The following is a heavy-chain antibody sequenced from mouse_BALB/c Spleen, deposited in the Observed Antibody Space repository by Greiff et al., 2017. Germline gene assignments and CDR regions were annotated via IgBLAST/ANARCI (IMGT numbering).Heavy chain of an antibody. CDR3: ARKGMIASWFAY. CDR2: ILPGSGST. Sequence: QVQLQQSGAELMKPGASVKISCTATGYTFSSYWIEWVKQRPGHGLEWIGEILPGSGSTNYNEKFKGKATFTADTSSNTAYMQLSSLTSEDSAVYYCARKGMIASWFAYWGQGTLVTVSA. D-gene: IGHD2-4*01. CDR1: GYTFSSYW. V-gene: IGHV1-9*01. J-gene: IGHJ3*01.